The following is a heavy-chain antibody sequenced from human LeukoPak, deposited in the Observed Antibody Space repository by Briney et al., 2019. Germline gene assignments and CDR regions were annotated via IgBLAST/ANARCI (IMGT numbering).Heavy chain of an antibody. Sequence: PGGSLRLSCAASGFTFSSYEMNWVRQAPGKGLEWVSYISSSGSTIYYADSVKGRFIISRDNSKNILFLQMNSLRPEDTAVYYCAKDWSGDYNWSDPWGQGTLVTVSS. CDR1: GFTFSSYE. CDR2: ISSSGSTI. J-gene: IGHJ5*02. CDR3: AKDWSGDYNWSDP. D-gene: IGHD3-3*01. V-gene: IGHV3-48*03.